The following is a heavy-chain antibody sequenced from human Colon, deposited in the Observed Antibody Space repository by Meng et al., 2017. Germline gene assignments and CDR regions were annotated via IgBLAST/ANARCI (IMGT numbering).Heavy chain of an antibody. CDR1: GGSFSGFY. V-gene: IGHV4-34*02. CDR2: IDHFGIS. CDR3: ATGLRHGDWFDP. D-gene: IGHD4-17*01. J-gene: IGHJ5*02. Sequence: QVQEQQGGAGLLKPSETLSLTCAGSGGSFSGFYWSWIRQPPGKGLEWIGEIDHFGISNYNSSLKGRLTMSVDTSKKQISLTMTSVTAADTAVYYCATGLRHGDWFDPWGPGTLVTVSS.